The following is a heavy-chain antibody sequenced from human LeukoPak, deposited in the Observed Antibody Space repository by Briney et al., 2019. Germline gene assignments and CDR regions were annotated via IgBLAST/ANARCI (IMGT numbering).Heavy chain of an antibody. D-gene: IGHD3-16*02. CDR1: GGTFSSYT. CDR2: IIPILGIA. J-gene: IGHJ3*02. CDR3: ARAAKYDYVWGGYRSNDAFDI. Sequence: ASVKVSCKASGGTFSSYTISWVRQAPGQGLEWMGRIIPILGIANYAQKFQGRVTITADKSTSTAYMELSSLRSEDTAVYYCARAAKYDYVWGGYRSNDAFDIWGQGTMVTVSS. V-gene: IGHV1-69*02.